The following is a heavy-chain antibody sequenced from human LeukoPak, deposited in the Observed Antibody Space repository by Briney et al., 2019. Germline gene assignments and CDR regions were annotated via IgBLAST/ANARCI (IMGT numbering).Heavy chain of an antibody. V-gene: IGHV3-48*01. J-gene: IGHJ6*02. CDR3: AKDLAPRSGYYMFYYYGMDV. CDR2: ISTSSSSI. CDR1: GFTFSTYA. D-gene: IGHD3-3*01. Sequence: PGGSLRLSCAASGFTFSTYAMNWVRQAPGKGLEWVSYISTSSSSIYYADSVKGRFTISRDNAKNSLYLQMNSLRAEDTAVYYCAKDLAPRSGYYMFYYYGMDVWGQGTTVTVSS.